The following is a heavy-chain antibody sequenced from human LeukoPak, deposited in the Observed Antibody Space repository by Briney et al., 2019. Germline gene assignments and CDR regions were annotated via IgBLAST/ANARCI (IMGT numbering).Heavy chain of an antibody. J-gene: IGHJ4*02. CDR2: ISSNGGST. D-gene: IGHD6-13*01. CDR3: ARAGYTEYYFDY. Sequence: GASLRLSCAASGFTFSSYAMHWVRQAPGKGLEYVSAISSNGGSTYHANSVKGRFTISRDNSKNTLYLQMGSLRAEDMAVYYCARAGYTEYYFDYWGQGTLVTVSS. CDR1: GFTFSSYA. V-gene: IGHV3-64*01.